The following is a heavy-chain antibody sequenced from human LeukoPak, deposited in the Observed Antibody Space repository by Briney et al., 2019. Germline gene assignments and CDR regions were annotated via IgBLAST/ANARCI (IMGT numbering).Heavy chain of an antibody. D-gene: IGHD4-11*01. J-gene: IGHJ6*02. Sequence: PGGSLRLSCAASGFTVSSTYINWVRQAPGKGLEWVSVIYSGGSSYYADSVKGRFTISRDNSKNTLYLQMNRLRVEDTAVYYCARGFKALQYYYHYGLDVWGQGTTVTVSS. CDR2: IYSGGSS. CDR1: GFTVSSTY. V-gene: IGHV3-66*01. CDR3: ARGFKALQYYYHYGLDV.